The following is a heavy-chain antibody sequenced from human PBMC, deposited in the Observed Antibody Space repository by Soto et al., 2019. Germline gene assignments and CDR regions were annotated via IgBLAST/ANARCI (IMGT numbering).Heavy chain of an antibody. D-gene: IGHD5-12*01. J-gene: IGHJ6*02. Sequence: SGPTLVNPTHPLTLTGPCSGFSVKTSGVGVGWIRQPPGKTLEWLALIYWNDFKRYTPSLESRLTITKDTSKNQVVLTVANVDPADTATYYCAHSRGYNGYEGPPLYEMDVWGQGTTVTVSS. CDR1: GFSVKTSGVG. CDR2: IYWNDFK. V-gene: IGHV2-5*01. CDR3: AHSRGYNGYEGPPLYEMDV.